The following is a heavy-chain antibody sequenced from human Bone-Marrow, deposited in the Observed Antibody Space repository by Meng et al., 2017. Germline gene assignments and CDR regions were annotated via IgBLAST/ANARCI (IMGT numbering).Heavy chain of an antibody. J-gene: IGHJ4*02. Sequence: SETLSLTCTVSGGSISSSSYYWGWIRQPPGKGLEWIGSIYYSGSTYYNPSLKSRVTISVDTSKNQFSLELSSVTAADTAVYYCARGYYDYVWGSYPQGVYFDYWGQGTRVTVSS. CDR2: IYYSGST. CDR1: GGSISSSSYY. D-gene: IGHD3-16*02. CDR3: ARGYYDYVWGSYPQGVYFDY. V-gene: IGHV4-39*07.